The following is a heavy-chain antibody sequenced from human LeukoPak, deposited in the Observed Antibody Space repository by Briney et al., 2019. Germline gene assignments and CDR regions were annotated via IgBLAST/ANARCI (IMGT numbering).Heavy chain of an antibody. D-gene: IGHD3-9*01. CDR2: INPNSGGT. CDR3: ARKPAYDILTGPPTY. V-gene: IGHV1-2*02. Sequence: WASVKVSCKASGYTFTGYYMHWVRQAPGQGLEWMGWINPNSGGTNYAQKFQGRVTMTRDTSISTAYMELSRLRCDDTAVYYCARKPAYDILTGPPTYWGQGTLVTVSS. CDR1: GYTFTGYY. J-gene: IGHJ4*02.